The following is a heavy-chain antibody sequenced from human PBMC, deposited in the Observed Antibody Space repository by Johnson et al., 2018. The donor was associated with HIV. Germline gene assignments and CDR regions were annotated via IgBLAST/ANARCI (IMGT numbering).Heavy chain of an antibody. CDR1: VFSVSGNY. CDR2: IYVGGNT. D-gene: IGHD3-22*01. V-gene: IGHV3-53*01. J-gene: IGHJ3*01. CDR3: ARAYYDSRGYYPHAFHV. Sequence: EQLVESGGGLIQPGGSLRVSCAASVFSVSGNYMSWVRQAPGKGLEWVSSIYVGGNTYSADSVKGRLTISRDNSENTLYLQMNRLRAEDTAVYYCARAYYDSRGYYPHAFHVWGQGTVVTVSS.